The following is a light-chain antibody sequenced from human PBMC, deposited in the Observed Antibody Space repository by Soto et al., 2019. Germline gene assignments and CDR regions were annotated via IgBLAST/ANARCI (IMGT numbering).Light chain of an antibody. CDR3: NSYTSSSTYV. CDR2: EVS. Sequence: QSALTQPASVSGSPGQSITISCTGTSSDVGDNNYVSWYQHHPGRAPKLMIYEVSNRPSGVSNRFSGSKSANTASLTISGLQAEDEADYYCNSYTSSSTYVFGTGTKLTVL. CDR1: SSDVGDNNY. V-gene: IGLV2-14*01. J-gene: IGLJ1*01.